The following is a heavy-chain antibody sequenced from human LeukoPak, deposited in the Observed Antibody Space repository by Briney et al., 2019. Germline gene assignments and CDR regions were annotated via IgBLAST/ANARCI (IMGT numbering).Heavy chain of an antibody. V-gene: IGHV3-15*01. D-gene: IGHD4-17*01. CDR1: GFTFSSYA. CDR2: IKSKTDGGTT. Sequence: GGSLRLSCAASGFTFSSYAMGWVRQAPGKGLEWVGRIKSKTDGGTTDYAAPVKGRFTISRDDSKNTLYLQMNSLKTEDTAVYYRTTGGTVTFDYWGQGTLVTVSS. J-gene: IGHJ4*02. CDR3: TTGGTVTFDY.